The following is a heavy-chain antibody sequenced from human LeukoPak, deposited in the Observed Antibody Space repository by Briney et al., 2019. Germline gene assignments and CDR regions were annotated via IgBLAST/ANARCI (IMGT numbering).Heavy chain of an antibody. J-gene: IGHJ6*02. Sequence: NPGGSLRLSCAASGFTFCSYNMKWVPPAPGEGREWVSYLSSSSTYIYYADSVRGRFTISRDHAKNSLYLQMNSRRAEDTAVYYCAREGYAILTGYYNSPEPDYGMDVWGQGTTVTVSS. CDR2: LSSSSTYI. D-gene: IGHD3-9*01. CDR1: GFTFCSYN. V-gene: IGHV3-21*01. CDR3: AREGYAILTGYYNSPEPDYGMDV.